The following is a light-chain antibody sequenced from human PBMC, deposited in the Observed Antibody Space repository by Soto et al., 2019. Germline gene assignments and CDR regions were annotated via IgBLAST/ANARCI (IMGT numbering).Light chain of an antibody. V-gene: IGLV1-40*01. CDR1: SSNFGAGYD. CDR2: GNS. Sequence: QAVVTQPPSVSGAPGQRVTISCTGSSSNFGAGYDVHWYQQLPGTAPKLLIYGNSNRPSGVPDRFSGSKSGTSASLAITGLQAEDEADYYCQSYDSSLSGSNWVFGGGTKLTVL. CDR3: QSYDSSLSGSNWV. J-gene: IGLJ3*02.